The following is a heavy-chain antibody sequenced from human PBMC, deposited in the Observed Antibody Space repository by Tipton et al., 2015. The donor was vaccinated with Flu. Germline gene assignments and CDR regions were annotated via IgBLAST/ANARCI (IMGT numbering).Heavy chain of an antibody. CDR1: GGSISSYY. V-gene: IGHV4-59*08. J-gene: IGHJ5*02. CDR3: ARRDYSNYVSDPKNWFDP. Sequence: TLSLTCTVSGGSISSYYWNWIRQPPGKGLEWIGYIHHSGAVNYNPSLRSRVTISIDTSKNQFSLRLSSVTAADTAVYYCARRDYSNYVSDPKNWFDPWGQGTLVTVSS. D-gene: IGHD4-11*01. CDR2: IHHSGAV.